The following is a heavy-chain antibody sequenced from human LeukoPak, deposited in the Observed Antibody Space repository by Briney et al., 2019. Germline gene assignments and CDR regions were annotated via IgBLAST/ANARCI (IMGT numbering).Heavy chain of an antibody. CDR2: ISSSSYI. V-gene: IGHV3-21*01. Sequence: PGGSLRLSCAASGFTFSSYSMNWVRQAPGKGLEWVSSISSSSYIYYADSVKGRFTISRDNAKNSLYLQMNSLRAEDTAVYYCARKDCSGGSCYRAYYYYGMDVWGQGTTVTVSS. CDR1: GFTFSSYS. CDR3: ARKDCSGGSCYRAYYYYGMDV. J-gene: IGHJ6*02. D-gene: IGHD2-15*01.